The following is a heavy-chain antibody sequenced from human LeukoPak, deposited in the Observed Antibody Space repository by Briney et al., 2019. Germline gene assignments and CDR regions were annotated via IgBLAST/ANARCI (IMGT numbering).Heavy chain of an antibody. Sequence: GGSLRLSCAASGFTFSVSAIHWVRQSSGKGLEWVCRIRSKANIYATSFAGSVNGRFTLSRDDSKTTAYLQLNSRKTEDTAVYYCTSDYGVLFDYWGEGTLVSVSS. CDR1: GFTFSVSA. CDR3: TSDYGVLFDY. CDR2: IRSKANIYAT. D-gene: IGHD3-16*01. J-gene: IGHJ4*02. V-gene: IGHV3-73*01.